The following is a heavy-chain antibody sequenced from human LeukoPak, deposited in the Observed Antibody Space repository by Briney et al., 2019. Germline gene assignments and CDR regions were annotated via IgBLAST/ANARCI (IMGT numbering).Heavy chain of an antibody. Sequence: SETLSLTCAVSGYSISSGYYWGWIRQPPGKGLEWIGSIYHSGSTYYNPSLKSRVTISVDTSKNQFSLKLSSVTAADTAVYYCARVRQPTNPYYFDYWGQGTLVTVSS. J-gene: IGHJ4*02. CDR1: GYSISSGYY. D-gene: IGHD3-10*01. V-gene: IGHV4-38-2*01. CDR3: ARVRQPTNPYYFDY. CDR2: IYHSGST.